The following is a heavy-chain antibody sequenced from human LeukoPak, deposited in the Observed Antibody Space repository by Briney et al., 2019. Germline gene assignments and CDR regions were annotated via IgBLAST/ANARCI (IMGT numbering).Heavy chain of an antibody. D-gene: IGHD1-26*01. J-gene: IGHJ6*03. CDR1: GYTFTSYG. CDR2: FDPEDGET. Sequence: ASVKVSCKASGYTFTSYGISWVRQAPGKGLEWMGGFDPEDGETIYAQKFQGRVTMTEDTSTDTAYMELSSLRSEDTAVYYCARGRRYSGSYYSYYYYMDVWGKGTTVTVSS. V-gene: IGHV1-24*01. CDR3: ARGRRYSGSYYSYYYYMDV.